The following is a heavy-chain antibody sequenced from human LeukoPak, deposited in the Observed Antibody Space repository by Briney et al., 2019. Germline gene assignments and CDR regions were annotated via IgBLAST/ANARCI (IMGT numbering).Heavy chain of an antibody. Sequence: WASVKVSCKASGYTFTSYGISWVRQAPGQGLEWMGWISAYNGNTNYAQKLQGRVTMTTDTSTSTAYMELRSLRSDDTAVYYCARDHYYDSSGSQDAFDIWGQGTMVTVSS. CDR2: ISAYNGNT. CDR3: ARDHYYDSSGSQDAFDI. CDR1: GYTFTSYG. J-gene: IGHJ3*02. V-gene: IGHV1-18*01. D-gene: IGHD3-22*01.